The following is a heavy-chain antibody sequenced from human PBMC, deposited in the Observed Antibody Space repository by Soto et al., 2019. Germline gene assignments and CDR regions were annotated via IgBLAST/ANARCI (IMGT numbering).Heavy chain of an antibody. J-gene: IGHJ6*01. CDR3: ARTRQLGMLRLTYNYYYCMDV. Sequence: ASVKVSCKASGGTFSSYAISWVRQAPGQGLEWMGGIIPIFGTANYAQKFQGRVTITADESTSTAYMELSSLRSEDTAVYYCARTRQLGMLRLTYNYYYCMDVWGQGTTVTVSS. CDR2: IIPIFGTA. V-gene: IGHV1-69*13. D-gene: IGHD6-13*01. CDR1: GGTFSSYA.